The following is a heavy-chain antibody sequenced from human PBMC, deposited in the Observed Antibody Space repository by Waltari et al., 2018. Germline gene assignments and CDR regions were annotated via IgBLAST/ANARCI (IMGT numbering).Heavy chain of an antibody. CDR3: AAFWSGREY. CDR2: INTDGSST. Sequence: EVQMVESGGDLLQPGGSLRASCAASGWPVSISWMHWVRQGPGKGLVWVSRINTDGSSTSYADSVKGRFTISRDNAKNTMYLQMNSLRVEDTAVYYCAAFWSGREYWGQGTLVTVSS. D-gene: IGHD3-3*01. CDR1: GWPVSISW. J-gene: IGHJ4*02. V-gene: IGHV3-74*01.